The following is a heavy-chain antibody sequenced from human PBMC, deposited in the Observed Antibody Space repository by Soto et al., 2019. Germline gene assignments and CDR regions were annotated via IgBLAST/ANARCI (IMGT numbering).Heavy chain of an antibody. CDR3: ASHTYYYDSSGYSPPFDP. D-gene: IGHD3-22*01. CDR1: GGSISSSSYY. CDR2: IYYSGST. J-gene: IGHJ5*02. Sequence: QLQLQESGPGLVKPSETLSLTCTVSGGSISSSSYYWGWIRQPPGKGLEWIGSIYYSGSTYYNPSLKSRVTISVDTSKNQFSLKLSSVTAADTAVYYCASHTYYYDSSGYSPPFDPWGQGTLVTVSS. V-gene: IGHV4-39*01.